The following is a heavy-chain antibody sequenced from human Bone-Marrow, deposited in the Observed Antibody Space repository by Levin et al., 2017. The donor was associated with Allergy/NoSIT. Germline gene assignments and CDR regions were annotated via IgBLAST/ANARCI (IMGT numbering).Heavy chain of an antibody. J-gene: IGHJ4*02. CDR3: RGRFAPSSNWDFDY. CDR2: IYYSGST. D-gene: IGHD4-11*01. Sequence: GSLRLSCSVSGVSIGSNRYYWGWIRQPPGKGLEWIGSIYYSGSTYYNPSLKSRVTISVDTSKNQFSLKLVSVSAADTALYYCRGRFAPSSNWDFDYWGQGTLVTVSS. CDR1: GVSIGSNRYY. V-gene: IGHV4-39*01.